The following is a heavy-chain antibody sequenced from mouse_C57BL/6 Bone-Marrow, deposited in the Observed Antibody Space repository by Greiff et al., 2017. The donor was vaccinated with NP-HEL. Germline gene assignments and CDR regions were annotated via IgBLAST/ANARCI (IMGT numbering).Heavy chain of an antibody. J-gene: IGHJ4*01. V-gene: IGHV5-4*03. CDR2: ISDGGSYT. Sequence: EVKVVESGGGLVKPGGSLKLSCAASGFTFSSYAMSWVRQTPEKRLEWVATISDGGSYTSYPDNVKGRFTISRDNAKNNLYLQMSHLKSEDTAMYYCARAGFDYYGSSFYAMDYWGQGTSVTVSS. D-gene: IGHD1-1*01. CDR3: ARAGFDYYGSSFYAMDY. CDR1: GFTFSSYA.